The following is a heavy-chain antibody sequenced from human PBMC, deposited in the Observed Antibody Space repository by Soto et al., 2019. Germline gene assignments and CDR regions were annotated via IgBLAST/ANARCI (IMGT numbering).Heavy chain of an antibody. CDR1: GYTFTRYC. D-gene: IGHD3-10*01. Sequence: ASVKLSCKASGYTFTRYCISWVRQAPGQGLEWMGWISAYNGHTDYAQKLQGRVTMTTDTSTSTAYMELRILRSDDTAVYYCARGRGVRGVIWKSWGQGTLVTVSS. J-gene: IGHJ5*02. CDR2: ISAYNGHT. V-gene: IGHV1-18*01. CDR3: ARGRGVRGVIWKS.